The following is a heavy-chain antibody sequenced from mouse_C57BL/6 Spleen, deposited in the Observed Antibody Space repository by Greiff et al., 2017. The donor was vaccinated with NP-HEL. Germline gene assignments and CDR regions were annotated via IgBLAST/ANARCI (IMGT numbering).Heavy chain of an antibody. Sequence: DVKLVESGPGMVKPSQSLSLTCTVTGYSITSGYDWHWIRHFPGNKLEWMGYISYSGSTNYNPSLKSRISITHDTSKNHFFLKLNSVTTEDTATYYCARPFYYGREAWFAYWGQGTLVTVSA. D-gene: IGHD1-1*01. V-gene: IGHV3-1*01. CDR3: ARPFYYGREAWFAY. J-gene: IGHJ3*01. CDR1: GYSITSGYD. CDR2: ISYSGST.